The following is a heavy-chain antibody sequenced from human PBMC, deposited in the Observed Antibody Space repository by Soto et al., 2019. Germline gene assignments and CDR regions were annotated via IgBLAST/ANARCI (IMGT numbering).Heavy chain of an antibody. CDR1: GGSFRSFY. CDR2: IIHSGST. D-gene: IGHD4-17*01. Sequence: LSLTCAVYGGSFRSFYWSWIRQPPGKGLEWIGEIIHSGSTNYNPSLESRVTISLDTSKNQFSLKVNSVIAADTAVYYCARVRKGVTTIRKYGMDVWGQGTTVTVSS. J-gene: IGHJ6*02. V-gene: IGHV4-34*12. CDR3: ARVRKGVTTIRKYGMDV.